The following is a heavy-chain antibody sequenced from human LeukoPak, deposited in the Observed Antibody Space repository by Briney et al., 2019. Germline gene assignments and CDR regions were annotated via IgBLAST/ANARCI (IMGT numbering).Heavy chain of an antibody. CDR2: ISGSGGST. CDR3: AKDFDYGGNYFDY. D-gene: IGHD4-23*01. Sequence: GGSLRLSCAASGFTFSYYWMLWVRQAPGKGLVWVSAISGSGGSTYYADSVKGRFTISRDNSKNTLYLQMNSLRAEDTAVYYCAKDFDYGGNYFDYWGQGTLVTVSS. V-gene: IGHV3-23*01. CDR1: GFTFSYYW. J-gene: IGHJ4*02.